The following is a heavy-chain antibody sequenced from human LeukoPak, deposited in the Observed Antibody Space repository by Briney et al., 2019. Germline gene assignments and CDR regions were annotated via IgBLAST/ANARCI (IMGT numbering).Heavy chain of an antibody. CDR3: ATDVFGIRATTWAPTEGY. Sequence: ASVKVSCKVSGYTLTELSMHWVRQAPRKGLEWMGGFDPEDGETIYAQKFRGRVTMTEDTSTDTAYMELSSLRSEDTAVYYCATDVFGIRATTWAPTEGYWGQGTLVTVSS. J-gene: IGHJ4*02. V-gene: IGHV1-24*01. CDR1: GYTLTELS. CDR2: FDPEDGET. D-gene: IGHD3-16*01.